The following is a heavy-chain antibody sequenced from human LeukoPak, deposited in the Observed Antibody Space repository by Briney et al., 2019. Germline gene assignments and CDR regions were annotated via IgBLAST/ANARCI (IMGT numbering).Heavy chain of an antibody. V-gene: IGHV4-39*01. J-gene: IGHJ4*02. CDR2: IYYSGST. D-gene: IGHD7-27*01. CDR1: VDSNNSSDYY. Sequence: PSETLSLTCTVSVDSNNSSDYYWAWIRQPPGEVLEWIGTIYYSGSTYYKSSLKSRLTISVDSSKNQFSLKMISVTAADTGVYYCARHGNWDPFDYWGQGALVTVSS. CDR3: ARHGNWDPFDY.